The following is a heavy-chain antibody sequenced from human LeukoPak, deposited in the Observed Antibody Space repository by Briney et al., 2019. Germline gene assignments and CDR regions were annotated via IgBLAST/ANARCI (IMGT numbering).Heavy chain of an antibody. CDR3: ARGRAYCGGDCYKGFDY. CDR1: GGSFSGYY. Sequence: SETLSLTCAVYGGSFSGYYWSWIRQPPGKGLEWIGEINHSGSTNYNPSLKSRVTISVDTSKNQFSLKLSSVTAADTAVYYCARGRAYCGGDCYKGFDYWGQGTLVTVSS. V-gene: IGHV4-34*01. CDR2: INHSGST. D-gene: IGHD2-21*02. J-gene: IGHJ4*02.